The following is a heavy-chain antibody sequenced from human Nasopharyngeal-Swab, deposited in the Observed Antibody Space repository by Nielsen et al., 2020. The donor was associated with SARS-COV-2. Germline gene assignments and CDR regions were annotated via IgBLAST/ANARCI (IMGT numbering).Heavy chain of an antibody. Sequence: GGSRRLSWAASGFTVSSNYMSWVRQAPGKGLEWVSVIYSGGSTYYADSVKGRFTISRDNSKNTLYLQMNSLRAEDTAVYYCARGSFDYYYGMDVWGQGTTVTVSS. CDR2: IYSGGST. CDR3: ARGSFDYYYGMDV. J-gene: IGHJ6*02. CDR1: GFTVSSNY. V-gene: IGHV3-53*01.